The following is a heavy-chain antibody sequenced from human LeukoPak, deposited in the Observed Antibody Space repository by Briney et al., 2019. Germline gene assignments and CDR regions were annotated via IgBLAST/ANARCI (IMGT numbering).Heavy chain of an antibody. Sequence: SGGSLRLSCAASGFTFSNDWMTWIRQRPGKVLEWVANIKRDGSEKHYVDSVEGRFTISRDNAENSLYLQMNSLRAEDTAVYYCAKDTGQWLVWYYFDYWGQGTLVTVSS. D-gene: IGHD6-19*01. CDR3: AKDTGQWLVWYYFDY. J-gene: IGHJ4*02. CDR1: GFTFSNDW. V-gene: IGHV3-7*03. CDR2: IKRDGSEK.